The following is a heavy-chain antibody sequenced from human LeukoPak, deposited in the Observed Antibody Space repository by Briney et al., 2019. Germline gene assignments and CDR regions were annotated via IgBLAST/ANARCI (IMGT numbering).Heavy chain of an antibody. CDR2: IYYSGST. CDR3: ARGRKCSSTSCYRVYWFDP. D-gene: IGHD2-2*02. V-gene: IGHV4-39*07. Sequence: SETLSLTCTVSGGSISSSSYYWSWIRQPPGKGLEWIGSIYYSGSTYYNPSLKSRVTISVDTSKNQFSLKLSSVTAADTAVYYCARGRKCSSTSCYRVYWFDPWGQGTLVTVSS. CDR1: GGSISSSSYY. J-gene: IGHJ5*02.